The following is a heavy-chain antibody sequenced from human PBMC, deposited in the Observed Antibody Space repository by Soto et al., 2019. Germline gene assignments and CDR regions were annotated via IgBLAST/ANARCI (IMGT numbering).Heavy chain of an antibody. CDR3: AREGGIVGATTVDY. D-gene: IGHD1-26*01. CDR2: IYYSGGT. V-gene: IGHV4-30-4*01. Sequence: QVQLQESGPGLVKPSQTLSLTCTVSGGCISSGDYYWSWIRQPPGKGRGWIGHIYYSGGTYYNPSLKSRVTISVDTSKNQFYLKLSSVTAADTAVYYCAREGGIVGATTVDYWGQGTLVTVSS. CDR1: GGCISSGDYY. J-gene: IGHJ4*02.